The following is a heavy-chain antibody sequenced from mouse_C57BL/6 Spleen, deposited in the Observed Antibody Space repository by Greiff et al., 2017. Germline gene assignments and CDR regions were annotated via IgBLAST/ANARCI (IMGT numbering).Heavy chain of an antibody. CDR3: VRQSSYGNFLDY. V-gene: IGHV10-1*01. J-gene: IGHJ2*01. CDR1: GFSFNTYA. D-gene: IGHD2-1*01. Sequence: EVKLVESGGGLVQPKGSLKLSCAASGFSFNTYAMNWVRQAPGKGLEWVARIRSKSNNYATYYADSVKDRFTISRDDSESMLYLQMNNLKTEDTAMYYCVRQSSYGNFLDYWGQGTTLTVSS. CDR2: IRSKSNNYAT.